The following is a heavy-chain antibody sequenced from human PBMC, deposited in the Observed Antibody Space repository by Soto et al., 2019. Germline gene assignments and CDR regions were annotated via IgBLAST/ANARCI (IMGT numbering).Heavy chain of an antibody. Sequence: ASVKVSCKASGYTFTSYGISWVRQAPGQGLEWMGWISAYNGNTNYAQKLQGRVTMTTDTSTSTAYMELRSLRSDDTAVYYCARVITIFGVVTRPDYYYYGMDVWGQGTTVTVS. D-gene: IGHD3-3*01. J-gene: IGHJ6*02. V-gene: IGHV1-18*04. CDR1: GYTFTSYG. CDR2: ISAYNGNT. CDR3: ARVITIFGVVTRPDYYYYGMDV.